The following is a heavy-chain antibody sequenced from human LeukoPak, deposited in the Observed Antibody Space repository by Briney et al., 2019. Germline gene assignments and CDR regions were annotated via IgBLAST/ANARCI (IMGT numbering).Heavy chain of an antibody. J-gene: IGHJ3*02. CDR1: GFTVSSNY. Sequence: GGSLRLSCAASGFTVSSNYMSWVRQPPGKGQEWVSVIYTVGNTDYADSVKGRFTISRDNSKNTLYLQMNSLRAEDTAVYYCARDGSGSDAFDIWGQGTMVTVSS. V-gene: IGHV3-66*01. CDR2: IYTVGNT. CDR3: ARDGSGSDAFDI. D-gene: IGHD6-19*01.